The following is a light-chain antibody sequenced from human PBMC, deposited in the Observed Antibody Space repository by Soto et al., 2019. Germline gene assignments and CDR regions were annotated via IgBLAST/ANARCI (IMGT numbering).Light chain of an antibody. CDR2: AAS. V-gene: IGKV1-27*01. CDR1: QGISNY. CDR3: QKYDSAPPVFT. J-gene: IGKJ3*01. Sequence: DIQMTQSPSSLSASVGDRVTITCRASQGISNYLAWYQQKPGKVPKLLIYAASTLQSGVPSRFSGSGSGTAFTLTISSLQPEDVATYYCQKYDSAPPVFTFGPGTKVDIK.